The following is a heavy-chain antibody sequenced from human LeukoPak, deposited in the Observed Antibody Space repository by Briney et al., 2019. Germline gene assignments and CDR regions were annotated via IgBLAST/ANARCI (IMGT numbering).Heavy chain of an antibody. CDR3: ASESAPAGSGSYYYYRMDV. CDR1: GGSISSYY. J-gene: IGHJ6*02. CDR2: IYYSGST. Sequence: SETLSLTCTVSGGSISSYYWSWIRQPPGKGLEWVGYIYYSGSTNYNPSLTSRVTISVETSKNQFSLKLSSVTAADTAGYYCASESAPAGSGSYYYYRMDVWGQGTTVTVSS. V-gene: IGHV4-59*01. D-gene: IGHD3-10*01.